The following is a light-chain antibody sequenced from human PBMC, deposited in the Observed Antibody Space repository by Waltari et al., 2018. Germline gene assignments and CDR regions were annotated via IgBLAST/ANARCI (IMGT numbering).Light chain of an antibody. CDR3: QQTYSNLWT. CDR2: AAS. J-gene: IGKJ1*01. V-gene: IGKV1-39*01. Sequence: DIQVTQSPSSLSASVGDRVTITCRASQSISTFLNWYQQKPGKAPKLLMYAASSFQNGVPSRFSGSGSGTAFTLTISSLQPEDSATYYCQQTYSNLWTFGQGTKVEIK. CDR1: QSISTF.